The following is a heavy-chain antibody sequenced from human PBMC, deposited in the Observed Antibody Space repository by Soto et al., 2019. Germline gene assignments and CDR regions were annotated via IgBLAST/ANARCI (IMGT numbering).Heavy chain of an antibody. Sequence: ASVKVSCKASGYTFTSYAMHWVRQAPGQRLEWMGWINAGNGNTKYSQKFQGRVTITRDTSASTAYMELSSLRSEDTAVYYCARVEDQLATWFDPWGQGTLVTVSS. D-gene: IGHD2-2*01. J-gene: IGHJ5*02. CDR1: GYTFTSYA. CDR2: INAGNGNT. CDR3: ARVEDQLATWFDP. V-gene: IGHV1-3*01.